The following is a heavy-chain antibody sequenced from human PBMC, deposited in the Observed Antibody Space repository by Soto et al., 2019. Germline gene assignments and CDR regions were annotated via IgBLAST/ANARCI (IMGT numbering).Heavy chain of an antibody. Sequence: ASVKVSCKASGYTFTGYYMHWVRQAPGQGLEWMGWINPNSGGTNYAQKFQGRVTMTRDTSISTAYMELSRLRSDDTAVYYCAAEVEYSSSSAYYYGMDVWGQGTTVTV. CDR2: INPNSGGT. V-gene: IGHV1-2*02. J-gene: IGHJ6*02. CDR1: GYTFTGYY. D-gene: IGHD6-6*01. CDR3: AAEVEYSSSSAYYYGMDV.